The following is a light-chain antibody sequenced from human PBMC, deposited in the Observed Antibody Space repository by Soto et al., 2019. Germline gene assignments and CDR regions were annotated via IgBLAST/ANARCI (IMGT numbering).Light chain of an antibody. CDR2: DAS. CDR3: QQRSNWPRT. CDR1: QSVSSY. V-gene: IGKV3-11*01. J-gene: IGKJ2*01. Sequence: EIVLTQSPATLSLSPGERATLSCRASQSVSSYLAWYQQKPGQAPRLLIYDASNRATGIPARFSGSGSWTHFTLTISSLEPEDFAVYYCQQRSNWPRTFGQGTKLEIK.